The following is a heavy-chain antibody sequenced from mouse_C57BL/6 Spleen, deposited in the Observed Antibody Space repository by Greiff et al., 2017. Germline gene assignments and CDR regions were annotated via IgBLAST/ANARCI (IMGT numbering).Heavy chain of an antibody. CDR3: ARSATVVPSWYFDV. CDR1: GYAFSSYW. CDR2: INPGDCYT. V-gene: IGHV1-80*01. D-gene: IGHD1-1*01. Sequence: VQLLQSGAELVKPGASVKISCKASGYAFSSYWMYWVQQTPGKGLEWIGPINPGDCYTYYHGKLKGSATLTADNSSSTAYMQLSSLTSEDSAVYFGARSATVVPSWYFDVWGTGTTVTVSS. J-gene: IGHJ1*03.